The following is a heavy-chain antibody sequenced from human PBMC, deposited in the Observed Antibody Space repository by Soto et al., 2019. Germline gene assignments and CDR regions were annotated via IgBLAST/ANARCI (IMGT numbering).Heavy chain of an antibody. V-gene: IGHV2-5*02. CDR1: GFSLTTRGVG. D-gene: IGHD3-16*01. Sequence: QITLKESGPTLVKPTQTLTLTCTFSGFSLTTRGVGVGWIRQPPGKALECLALIYWDDDKRYSPSLQSRLSITKDTSKSQMVLTMTNVDPVDTATYYCALIPNYYQYDWFDPWGQGTLVSVSS. CDR2: IYWDDDK. CDR3: ALIPNYYQYDWFDP. J-gene: IGHJ5*02.